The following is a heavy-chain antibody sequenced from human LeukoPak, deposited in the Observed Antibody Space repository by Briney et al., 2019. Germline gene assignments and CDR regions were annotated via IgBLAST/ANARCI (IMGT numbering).Heavy chain of an antibody. Sequence: SETLSLTCTVSGYSISSGYSWGWIRQPPGKGLEWIGNIYYSGSTFYNPSLKSRVTISVDTSKNQFSLKLSSVTAADTAVYYCAGLDYYDSSGYSDYWGQGTLVTVSS. CDR3: AGLDYYDSSGYSDY. V-gene: IGHV4-38-2*02. D-gene: IGHD3-22*01. J-gene: IGHJ4*02. CDR2: IYYSGST. CDR1: GYSISSGYS.